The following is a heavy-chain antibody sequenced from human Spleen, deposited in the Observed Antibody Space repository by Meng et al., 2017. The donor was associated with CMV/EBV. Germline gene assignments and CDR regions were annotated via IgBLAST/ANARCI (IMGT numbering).Heavy chain of an antibody. J-gene: IGHJ6*02. CDR2: INPNSGGT. V-gene: IGHV1-2*02. Sequence: ASVKVSCKASGYSFTGYYIYWVRQAPGQGLEWMGWINPNSGGTNYAQKFQGRVTMTRDTSIRIAYMEVRRLTSDDTAVYFCARAHLPFGVVKSYYGMDVWGQGTMVTSP. D-gene: IGHD3-3*01. CDR3: ARAHLPFGVVKSYYGMDV. CDR1: GYSFTGYY.